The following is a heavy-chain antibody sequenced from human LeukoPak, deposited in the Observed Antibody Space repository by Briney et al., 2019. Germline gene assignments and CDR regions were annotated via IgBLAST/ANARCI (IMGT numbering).Heavy chain of an antibody. CDR3: ARESPACGEDCYSDY. CDR1: GFTFGSYA. Sequence: GGSLRLSCAASGFTFGSYAMHWVRQAPGRGLEWVAGISYDGTNKYYADSVKGRFTISRDNSKNTLYLQMNSLRTDDTAVYYCARESPACGEDCYSDYWGQGTLVTVSS. CDR2: ISYDGTNK. V-gene: IGHV3-30-3*01. J-gene: IGHJ4*02. D-gene: IGHD2-21*02.